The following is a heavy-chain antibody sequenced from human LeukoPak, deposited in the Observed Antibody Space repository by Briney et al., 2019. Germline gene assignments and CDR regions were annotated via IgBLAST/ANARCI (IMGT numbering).Heavy chain of an antibody. D-gene: IGHD3-16*01. CDR2: IYTSGST. CDR1: GGSISSGNYY. CDR3: ARDRPRSAGGFDY. V-gene: IGHV4-61*09. J-gene: IGHJ4*02. Sequence: SETLSLTCTVSGGSISSGNYYWSWIRQPAGKGLEWIGHIYTSGSTNYNPSLKSRVTISVDTSKNQFSLNLSSMTAADTAVYYCARDRPRSAGGFDYWGQGTLVTVSS.